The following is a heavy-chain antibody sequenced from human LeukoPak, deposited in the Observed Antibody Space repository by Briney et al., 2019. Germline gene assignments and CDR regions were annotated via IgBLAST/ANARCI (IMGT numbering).Heavy chain of an antibody. J-gene: IGHJ2*01. CDR1: GFSVDNKY. D-gene: IGHD2-2*01. Sequence: GGSLRLSCAASGFSVDNKYMTWVRQTPAKGLEWVSVIYSGGGTYYADFVQGRFTISRDDSKNTLFLQMNSLRAEDSAVYYCASAMNFGHFDLWGRGTLVTVSS. CDR2: IYSGGGT. V-gene: IGHV3-53*01. CDR3: ASAMNFGHFDL.